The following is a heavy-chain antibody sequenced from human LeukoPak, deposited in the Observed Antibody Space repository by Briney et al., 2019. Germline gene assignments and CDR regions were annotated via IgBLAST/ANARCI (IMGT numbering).Heavy chain of an antibody. V-gene: IGHV1-18*01. CDR3: AAGYDYYYYYYMDV. CDR1: GYTFTSYG. Sequence: PGASVKVSCKASGYTFTSYGISWVRQAPGQGLEWMGWISAYNGNTNYAQKLQGRVTMTTDTSTSTAYMELSSLRSEDTAVYYCAAGYDYYYYYYMDVWGKGTTVTISS. D-gene: IGHD3-9*01. CDR2: ISAYNGNT. J-gene: IGHJ6*03.